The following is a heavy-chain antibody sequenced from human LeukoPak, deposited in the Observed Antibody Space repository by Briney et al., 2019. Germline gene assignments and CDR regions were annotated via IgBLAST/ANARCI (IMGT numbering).Heavy chain of an antibody. CDR3: ASDALGGSWGNWFDP. V-gene: IGHV4-59*01. CDR1: GGSISSYY. CDR2: IYYSGST. D-gene: IGHD1-26*01. J-gene: IGHJ5*02. Sequence: SETLSLTCTVSGGSISSYYWSWIRQPPGKGLEGIGYIYYSGSTNYNPSLKSRVTISVDTSKNQFCLKLSSVTAADTAVYYCASDALGGSWGNWFDPWGQGTLVTVSS.